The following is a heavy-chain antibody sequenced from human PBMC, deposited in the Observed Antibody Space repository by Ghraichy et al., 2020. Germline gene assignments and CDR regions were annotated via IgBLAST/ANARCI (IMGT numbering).Heavy chain of an antibody. V-gene: IGHV3-48*02. CDR1: GFTFGSYS. Sequence: GGSLRLSCVGSGFTFGSYSMNWVRQSPGKGLEWVSYITSTSRTKSYADSVKGQFTISRDNAQNSLYLQMNSLRDDDTAVYYCARASTVVRFYYYDGMDVWGQGTTVTVSS. J-gene: IGHJ6*02. CDR3: ARASTVVRFYYYDGMDV. CDR2: ITSTSRTK. D-gene: IGHD4-23*01.